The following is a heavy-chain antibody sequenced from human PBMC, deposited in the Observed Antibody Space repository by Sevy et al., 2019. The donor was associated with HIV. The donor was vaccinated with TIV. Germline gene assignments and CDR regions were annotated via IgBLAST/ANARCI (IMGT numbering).Heavy chain of an antibody. D-gene: IGHD3-9*01. J-gene: IGHJ3*02. V-gene: IGHV3-48*02. CDR2: ISSSSSTK. Sequence: GGSRLSCAASGFTFSSYSMNWVRQAPGKGLEWVSYISSSSSTKYYADAVKGRSTITRDNAKNSLYLQMNSLSDEETAVYCCARSTGEYYDILTGTHAFDIWGQGTMVTVSS. CDR3: ARSTGEYYDILTGTHAFDI. CDR1: GFTFSSYS.